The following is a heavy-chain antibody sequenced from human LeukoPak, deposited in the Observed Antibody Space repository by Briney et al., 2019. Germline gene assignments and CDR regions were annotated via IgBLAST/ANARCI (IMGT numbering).Heavy chain of an antibody. Sequence: ASVKVSCKPSGNTFTVFHMHWVRQAPGRGLEWMGWFHPNSGATKHAQKFQGRVAMTMDTSINTAYMELTSLRSDDSAVYYCASDVQNYYGSGRSWFDPWGQGTLVTVST. J-gene: IGHJ5*02. CDR2: FHPNSGAT. CDR1: GNTFTVFH. CDR3: ASDVQNYYGSGRSWFDP. D-gene: IGHD3-10*01. V-gene: IGHV1-2*02.